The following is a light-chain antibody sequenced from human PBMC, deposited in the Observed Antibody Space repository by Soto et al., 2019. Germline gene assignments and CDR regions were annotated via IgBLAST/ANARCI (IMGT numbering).Light chain of an antibody. CDR3: QSYDSSLSGYV. CDR1: SSSIVAGYY. J-gene: IGLJ1*01. CDR2: GNS. V-gene: IGLV1-40*01. Sequence: QSVLTXPPSVSGAPGPPVTICCPGMSSSIVAGYYVHWYQHLPGTAPKLLIYGNSNRPSGVPDRFSGSKSGTSASLAIPGLQAEDEADYYCQSYDSSLSGYVFGTGTKVTGL.